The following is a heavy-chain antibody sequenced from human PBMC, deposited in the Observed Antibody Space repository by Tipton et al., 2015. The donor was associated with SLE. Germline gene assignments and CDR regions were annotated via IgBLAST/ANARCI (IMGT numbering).Heavy chain of an antibody. D-gene: IGHD1-1*01. CDR3: AKDSVAFQLAYFQH. V-gene: IGHV3-23*01. Sequence: SLRLSCAASGFTFSSYAMSWVRQAPGKGLEWVSAISGSGGSTYYADSVKGRFTISRDNSKNTLYLQMNSLRAEDTALYYCAKDSVAFQLAYFQHWGQGTLVTVSS. CDR2: ISGSGGST. J-gene: IGHJ1*01. CDR1: GFTFSSYA.